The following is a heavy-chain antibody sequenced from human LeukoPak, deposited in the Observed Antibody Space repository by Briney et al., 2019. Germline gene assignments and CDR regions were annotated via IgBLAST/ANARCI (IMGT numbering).Heavy chain of an antibody. Sequence: GSLRLSCAASGFTFSSYAMSWVRQAPGKGLEWVSAISGSGGSTYYADSVKSRFTISRNNSKNTLYLQMNSLRAEDTAVYYCAKDIYERLVPYFDYWGQGTLVTVSS. D-gene: IGHD6-13*01. CDR2: ISGSGGST. CDR1: GFTFSSYA. V-gene: IGHV3-23*01. J-gene: IGHJ4*02. CDR3: AKDIYERLVPYFDY.